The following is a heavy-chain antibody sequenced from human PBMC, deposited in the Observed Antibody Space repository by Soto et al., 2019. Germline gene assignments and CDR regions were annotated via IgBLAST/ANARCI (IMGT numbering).Heavy chain of an antibody. Sequence: SETLSLTCTVSSGSISSTIYSWDWIRQPPGKGLEWIGSIFYSGSTYYTPSLKSRVTISVDTSKNQFSLTLSSVTAADTAVYYCARESRSWYGSIWDYWGQGTLVTVSS. CDR3: ARESRSWYGSIWDY. V-gene: IGHV4-39*02. D-gene: IGHD6-13*01. CDR2: IFYSGST. J-gene: IGHJ4*02. CDR1: SGSISSTIYS.